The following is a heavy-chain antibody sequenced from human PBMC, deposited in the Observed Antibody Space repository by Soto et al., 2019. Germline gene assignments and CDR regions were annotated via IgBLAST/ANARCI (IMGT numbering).Heavy chain of an antibody. CDR1: GFTFSSYW. J-gene: IGHJ4*02. Sequence: PGGSLRLACAASGFTFSSYWMSWVRQAPGKGLEWVANIKQDGSEKYYVDSVKGRFTISRDNAKNSLYLQMNSLRAEDTAVCYCARYSSSWYGYYIDCWGQATLVTVSS. V-gene: IGHV3-7*01. CDR3: ARYSSSWYGYYIDC. D-gene: IGHD6-13*01. CDR2: IKQDGSEK.